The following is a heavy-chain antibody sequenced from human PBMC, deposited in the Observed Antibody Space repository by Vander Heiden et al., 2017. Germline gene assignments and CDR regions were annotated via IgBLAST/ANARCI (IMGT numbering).Heavy chain of an antibody. V-gene: IGHV3-33*01. Sequence: HVHLVESGGGVVQPGRSLSSSCAASGFTFSSYGMHWVRQAPGKGLEWLAIIWNDGSDQRYADFVKGRFTISRDNSKNTLYLQMNSLRDEDTATYYCARGCGVACYYIDSWGQGTLVTVSS. CDR2: IWNDGSDQ. J-gene: IGHJ4*02. CDR3: ARGCGVACYYIDS. D-gene: IGHD2-21*01. CDR1: GFTFSSYG.